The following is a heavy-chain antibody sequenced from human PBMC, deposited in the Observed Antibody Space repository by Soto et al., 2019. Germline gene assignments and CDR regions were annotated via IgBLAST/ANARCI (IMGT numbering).Heavy chain of an antibody. Sequence: SVKVSCKASGGTFSSYAISWVRQAPGQGLEWMGGIIPIFGTANYAQKFQGRVTITADESTSTAYMELSSLRSEDTAVYYRASREVRGVSYYYYYGMDVWGQGTTVTVSS. D-gene: IGHD3-10*01. V-gene: IGHV1-69*13. CDR2: IIPIFGTA. CDR3: ASREVRGVSYYYYYGMDV. J-gene: IGHJ6*02. CDR1: GGTFSSYA.